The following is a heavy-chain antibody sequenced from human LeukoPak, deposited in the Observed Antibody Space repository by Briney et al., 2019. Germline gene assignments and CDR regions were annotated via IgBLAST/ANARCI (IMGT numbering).Heavy chain of an antibody. Sequence: GGSLRLSCAASGFTFSSYWMHWVRQAPGKGLVWVSRINTDGSSTSYAGSVKGRFTISRDNAKNTLYLQMNSLRAEDTAVYYCARGSPGEEERQNWFDPWGQGTLVTVSS. CDR3: ARGSPGEEERQNWFDP. CDR2: INTDGSST. J-gene: IGHJ5*02. CDR1: GFTFSSYW. V-gene: IGHV3-74*01. D-gene: IGHD1-1*01.